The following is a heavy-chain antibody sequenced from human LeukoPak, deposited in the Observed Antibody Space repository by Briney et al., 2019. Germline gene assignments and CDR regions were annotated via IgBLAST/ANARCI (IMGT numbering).Heavy chain of an antibody. Sequence: KPGGSLRLSCAASGFTFSDYYMSWIRQAPGKGLEWVSDISSTSIYTNYADSVKGRFTISRDNAKNSLYLQMNSLRAEDTAVYYCARQADDSSSSLVYFDYWGQGTLVTVSS. V-gene: IGHV3-11*03. CDR1: GFTFSDYY. CDR3: ARQADDSSSSLVYFDY. D-gene: IGHD6-6*01. J-gene: IGHJ4*02. CDR2: ISSTSIYT.